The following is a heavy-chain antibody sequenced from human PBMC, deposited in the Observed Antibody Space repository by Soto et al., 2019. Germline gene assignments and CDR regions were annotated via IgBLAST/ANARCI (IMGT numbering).Heavy chain of an antibody. CDR2: LNVGNGNT. CDR3: ARDGYCTGGSCYSAY. Sequence: EASVKVSGKASGYTFSTYAIHWVRQAPGQALEWMGWLNVGNGNTKYSEKFQGKVTISRDTSASTAYMYLSSLTSEDTAVYYCARDGYCTGGSCYSAYWAQGTLVTVSS. J-gene: IGHJ4*02. V-gene: IGHV1-3*01. CDR1: GYTFSTYA. D-gene: IGHD2-15*01.